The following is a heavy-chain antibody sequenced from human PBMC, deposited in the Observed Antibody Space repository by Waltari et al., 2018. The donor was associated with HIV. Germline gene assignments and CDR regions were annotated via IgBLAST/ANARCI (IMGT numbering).Heavy chain of an antibody. CDR1: GYTFTNYD. Sequence: VQLVQSGAEVRKPGASVKASCKASGYTFTNYDINWVRQAPGQGLEWMGWINPNSGNTGYAQKFQGRVTMTRDTSRSTAYMELTSLTSEDTAVYHCSRGRGYSYGYSDLWGQGTLVTVSS. D-gene: IGHD5-18*01. CDR2: INPNSGNT. J-gene: IGHJ4*02. CDR3: SRGRGYSYGYSDL. V-gene: IGHV1-8*01.